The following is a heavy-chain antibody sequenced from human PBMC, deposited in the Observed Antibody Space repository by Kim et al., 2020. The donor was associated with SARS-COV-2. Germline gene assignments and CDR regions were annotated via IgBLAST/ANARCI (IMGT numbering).Heavy chain of an antibody. J-gene: IGHJ5*02. Sequence: SETLSLTCTVSGGSISSGGYYWSWIRQHPGKGLEWIGYIYYSGSTYYNPSLKSRVTISVDTSKNQFSLKLSSVTAADTAVYYCARATMVRGIFWWFDPWGQGTLVTVSS. V-gene: IGHV4-31*03. D-gene: IGHD3-10*01. CDR2: IYYSGST. CDR3: ARATMVRGIFWWFDP. CDR1: GGSISSGGYY.